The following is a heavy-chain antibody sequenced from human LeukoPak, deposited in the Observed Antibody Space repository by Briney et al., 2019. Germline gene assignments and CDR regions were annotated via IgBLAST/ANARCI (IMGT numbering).Heavy chain of an antibody. CDR2: IIPIFGTA. CDR1: GGTFSSYA. CDR3: ARDSRYNWNDGWFDP. J-gene: IGHJ5*02. Sequence: SAKVSCKASGGTFSSYAISWVRQAPGQGLEWMGGIIPIFGTANYAQKFQGRVTITADESTSTAYMELSSLRSEDTAVYYCARDSRYNWNDGWFDPWDQGTLVTVSS. D-gene: IGHD1-1*01. V-gene: IGHV1-69*01.